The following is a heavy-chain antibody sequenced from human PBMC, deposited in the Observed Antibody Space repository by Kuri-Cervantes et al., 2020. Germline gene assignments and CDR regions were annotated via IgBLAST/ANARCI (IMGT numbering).Heavy chain of an antibody. CDR2: ISGSGGST. CDR1: GFTFSSYA. J-gene: IGHJ6*02. D-gene: IGHD3-3*01. CDR3: ARAYDFWSGYNGMDV. V-gene: IGHV3-23*01. Sequence: GESLKISCAASGFTFSSYAMSWVRQAPGKGLEWVSAISGSGGSTYYADSVKGRFTISRDNSKNTLYLQMNSLRAEDTAVYYCARAYDFWSGYNGMDVWGRGTTVTVSS.